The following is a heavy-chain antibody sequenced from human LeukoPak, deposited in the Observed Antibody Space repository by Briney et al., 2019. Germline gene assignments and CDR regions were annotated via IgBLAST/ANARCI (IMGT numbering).Heavy chain of an antibody. CDR1: GGTFSSYA. V-gene: IGHV1-69*04. CDR3: ARDLLVRGVIYDY. D-gene: IGHD3-10*01. Sequence: ASVKVSCKASGGTFSSYAISWVRQAPGQGLEWMGRIIPNLGIANYAQKFQGRVTITADKSTSTAYMELSSLRSEDTAVYYCARDLLVRGVIYDYWGQGTPVTVSS. J-gene: IGHJ4*02. CDR2: IIPNLGIA.